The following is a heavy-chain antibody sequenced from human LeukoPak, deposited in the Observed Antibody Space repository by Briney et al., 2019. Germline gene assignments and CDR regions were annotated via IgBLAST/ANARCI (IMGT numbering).Heavy chain of an antibody. CDR3: ATGPIHLWIHNGMDV. V-gene: IGHV3-49*04. D-gene: IGHD5-18*01. J-gene: IGHJ6*02. Sequence: GWALRLSCSASGFTFGDHAMSWVRQAPGKGLEWVGFFRSKAYRGTTEYAASVKDRFTISRDDYTSVAYLQMNSLKTEDTAIYYCATGPIHLWIHNGMDVWGQGTTVTVSS. CDR2: FRSKAYRGTT. CDR1: GFTFGDHA.